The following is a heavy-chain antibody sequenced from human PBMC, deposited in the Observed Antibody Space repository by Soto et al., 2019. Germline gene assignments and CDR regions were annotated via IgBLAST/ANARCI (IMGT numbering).Heavy chain of an antibody. CDR3: ASHFGARPEAYYYYYGMDV. CDR1: GLTFSSYA. V-gene: IGHV3-23*01. CDR2: ISGSGGST. D-gene: IGHD6-6*01. J-gene: IGHJ6*02. Sequence: GGSLRLSCAASGLTFSSYAMSWVRQAPGKGLEWVSAISGSGGSTYYADSVKGRFTISRDNSRNTLYLQMNSLRAEDTAVYYCASHFGARPEAYYYYYGMDVWGQGTTVTVSS.